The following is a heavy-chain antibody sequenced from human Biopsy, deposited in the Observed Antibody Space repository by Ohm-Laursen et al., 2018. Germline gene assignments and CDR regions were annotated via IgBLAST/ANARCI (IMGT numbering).Heavy chain of an antibody. J-gene: IGHJ6*02. D-gene: IGHD3-10*01. V-gene: IGHV3-21*01. CDR2: ISSSSDNI. CDR1: GFTLSSYS. CDR3: ARSRGSSGIATIYYYGMDV. Sequence: SLRLSCSAPGFTLSSYSMNWVRQTPGKGLEWASTISSSSDNIYYVDSVKSRFTISRDNAKNSLYLQMNSLRAEDTAVYYCARSRGSSGIATIYYYGMDVWGQGTTVTVSS.